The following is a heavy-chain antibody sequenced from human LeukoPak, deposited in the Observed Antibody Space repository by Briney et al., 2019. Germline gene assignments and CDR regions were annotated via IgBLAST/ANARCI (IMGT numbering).Heavy chain of an antibody. CDR2: IYYSGST. D-gene: IGHD4-17*01. V-gene: IGHV4-31*03. CDR1: GGSISGGGYY. J-gene: IGHJ4*02. CDR3: ARSDYGDFFDY. Sequence: PSQTLSLTCTVSGGSISGGGYYWSWIRQHPGKGLEWIGYIYYSGSTYYNPSLKSRVTISIDTSKNLFSLKLSSVTAADTAVYYCARSDYGDFFDYWGQGTLVTVSS.